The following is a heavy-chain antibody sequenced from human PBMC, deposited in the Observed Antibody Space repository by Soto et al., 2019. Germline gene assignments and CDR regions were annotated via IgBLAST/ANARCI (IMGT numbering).Heavy chain of an antibody. CDR1: GGSISSYY. Sequence: SETLSLTCTVSGGSISSYYWSWIRQPPGKGLEWIGYIYYSGSTNYNPSLKSRVTISVDTSKNQFSLKLSSVTAADTAVYYCARDGSSSWYPKYNWFDPWGQGTLVTVSS. CDR2: IYYSGST. J-gene: IGHJ5*02. D-gene: IGHD6-13*01. CDR3: ARDGSSSWYPKYNWFDP. V-gene: IGHV4-59*01.